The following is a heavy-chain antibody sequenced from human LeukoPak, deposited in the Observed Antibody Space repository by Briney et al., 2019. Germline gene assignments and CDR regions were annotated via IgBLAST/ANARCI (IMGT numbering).Heavy chain of an antibody. CDR1: GGSISSGSYY. CDR2: IYTSGST. CDR3: ATGRWLQISDY. V-gene: IGHV4-61*02. Sequence: SETLSLTCTVSGGSISSGSYYWSWIWQPAGKGLEWIGRIYTSGSTNYNPSLKSRVTISVDTSKNQFSLKLSSVTAADTAVYYCATGRWLQISDYWGQGTLVTVSS. J-gene: IGHJ4*02. D-gene: IGHD5-24*01.